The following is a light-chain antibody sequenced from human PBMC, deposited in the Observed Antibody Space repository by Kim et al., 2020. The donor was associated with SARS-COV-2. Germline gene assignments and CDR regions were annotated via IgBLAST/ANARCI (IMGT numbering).Light chain of an antibody. CDR3: QQYYSTPWT. Sequence: DIVMNQSPDSLAVSLGEEATINCRSSQTLYSTSTNRNYLAWYQQKAGQPPKLLLYWASARESGVPDRFSGSGSGTDFTLTINSLQAEDVAVYYCQQYYSTPWTFGQGTKVEIK. V-gene: IGKV4-1*01. CDR2: WAS. J-gene: IGKJ1*01. CDR1: QTLYSTSTNRNY.